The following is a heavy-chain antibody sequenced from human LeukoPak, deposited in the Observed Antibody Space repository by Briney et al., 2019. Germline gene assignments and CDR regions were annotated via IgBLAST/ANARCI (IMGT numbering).Heavy chain of an antibody. V-gene: IGHV1-18*01. J-gene: IGHJ4*02. CDR1: GYTFTSYG. CDR3: ARCLLTGYSIY. CDR2: ISGSTGNT. D-gene: IGHD3-9*01. Sequence: GASVKVSCKTSGYTFTSYGISWVRQAPGQGLEWMGWISGSTGNTKYAQRLQDRVTMTTDTSTSTAYMELRSLRSDDTAVYYCARCLLTGYSIYWGQGTLVTVSS.